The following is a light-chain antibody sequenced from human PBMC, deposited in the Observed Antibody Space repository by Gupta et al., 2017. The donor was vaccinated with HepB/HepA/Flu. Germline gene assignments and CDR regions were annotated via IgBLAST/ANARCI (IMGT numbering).Light chain of an antibody. J-gene: IGLJ2*01. CDR1: SSNIGAGYD. Sequence: VLPQPPSVSGPPGKVVTVSCTGSSSNIGAGYDVHWYQPLPGTAPKVLIYGNNNRPSGVPDRFSGSKSGTSASLASTGLQAEDEADYYCQSYDSSLSGVVFGGGTKLTVL. CDR2: GNN. V-gene: IGLV1-40*01. CDR3: QSYDSSLSGVV.